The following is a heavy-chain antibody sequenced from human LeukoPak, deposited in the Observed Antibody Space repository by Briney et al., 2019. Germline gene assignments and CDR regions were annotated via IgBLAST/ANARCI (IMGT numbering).Heavy chain of an antibody. V-gene: IGHV4-34*01. Sequence: SETLSLTCAVYGGSFSGYFWSWIRQPPGKGLEWIGDINHNGGTNYNPSLKSRVTISVDTSKSQFSLKLSSVTAADTAVYYCARGYSSIWYSAVGYWGQGTLVTVSS. J-gene: IGHJ4*02. CDR1: GGSFSGYF. CDR2: INHNGGT. D-gene: IGHD6-13*01. CDR3: ARGYSSIWYSAVGY.